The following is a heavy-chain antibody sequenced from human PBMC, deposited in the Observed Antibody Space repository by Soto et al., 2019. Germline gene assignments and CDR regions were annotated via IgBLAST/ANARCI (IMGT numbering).Heavy chain of an antibody. V-gene: IGHV3-23*01. CDR2: ISGSGGST. J-gene: IGHJ4*02. Sequence: GGSLRLSCAASGFTFSSYAMSWVRQAPGKGLEWVSAISGSGGSTYYADSVKGRFTISRDNSKNTLYLQMNSLRAEDTAVYYCAKVSGGTYYYGSGSYYFPFTIDYWGQGTLVTVYS. CDR3: AKVSGGTYYYGSGSYYFPFTIDY. CDR1: GFTFSSYA. D-gene: IGHD3-10*01.